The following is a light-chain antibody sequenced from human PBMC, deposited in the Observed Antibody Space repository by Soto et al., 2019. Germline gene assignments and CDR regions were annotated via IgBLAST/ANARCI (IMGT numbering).Light chain of an antibody. CDR3: QKTYSIPQK. J-gene: IGKJ1*01. Sequence: DIQMTHSPSSLSASVLDIVTITFRASQSISSYLNWYQQKPGKAPKLLIYAASSLQSGVPSRFSGSGSGTDYTLTISSLQPEDFASYYCQKTYSIPQKFGQGTKVDIK. CDR2: AAS. CDR1: QSISSY. V-gene: IGKV1-39*01.